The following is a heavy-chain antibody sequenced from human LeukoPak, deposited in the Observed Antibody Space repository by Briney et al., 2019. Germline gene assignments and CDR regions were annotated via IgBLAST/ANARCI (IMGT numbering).Heavy chain of an antibody. J-gene: IGHJ4*02. CDR3: AREGDWVDYGSGSYFRD. CDR1: GGSFSGYY. V-gene: IGHV4-59*01. CDR2: IYYSGST. Sequence: PSETLSLTCAVYGGSFSGYYWSWIRQPPGKGLEWIGYIYYSGSTNYNPSLKSRVTISVDTSKNQFSLKLSSVTAADTAVYYCAREGDWVDYGSGSYFRDWGQGTLVTVSS. D-gene: IGHD3-10*01.